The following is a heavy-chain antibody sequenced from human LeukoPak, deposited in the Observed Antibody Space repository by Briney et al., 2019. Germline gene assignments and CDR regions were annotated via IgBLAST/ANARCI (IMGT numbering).Heavy chain of an antibody. CDR1: GGSISSGNYY. CDR2: IYYSGST. Sequence: SETLSLTCTVSGGSISSGNYYWIWIRQPPGKGLEWIGYIYYSGSTYYNPSLKSRVTISVDTSKNQFSLKLSSVTAADTAVYYCARDREVAVAGTDYWGQGTLVTVSS. CDR3: ARDREVAVAGTDY. J-gene: IGHJ4*02. D-gene: IGHD6-19*01. V-gene: IGHV4-30-4*08.